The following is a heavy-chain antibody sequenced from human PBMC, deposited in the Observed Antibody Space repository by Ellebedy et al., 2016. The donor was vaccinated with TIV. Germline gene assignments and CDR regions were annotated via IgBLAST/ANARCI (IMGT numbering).Heavy chain of an antibody. Sequence: SETLSLXCAVYGGSFSGYYWSWIRQPPGKGLEWIGEINHSGSTNYNPSLKSRVTISVDTSKNQFSLKLSSVTAADTAVYYCARGIYCSSTSCRYYYYYYMDVWGKGTTVTVSS. CDR1: GGSFSGYY. D-gene: IGHD2-2*01. V-gene: IGHV4-34*01. CDR2: INHSGST. CDR3: ARGIYCSSTSCRYYYYYYMDV. J-gene: IGHJ6*03.